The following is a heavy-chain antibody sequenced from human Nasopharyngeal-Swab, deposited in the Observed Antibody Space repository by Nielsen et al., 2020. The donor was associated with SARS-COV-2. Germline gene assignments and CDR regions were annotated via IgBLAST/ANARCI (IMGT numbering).Heavy chain of an antibody. Sequence: GESLKIPCAASGFTFSSYALRWVRQAPGEGLEWVSAISGSGDSTYYTDSVRGRFTISRDNSKNTLTLQMNSLRVEDTAIYYCAKDRDSGDDSEEYYHYYGMDVWGQGTTVTVSS. CDR2: ISGSGDST. J-gene: IGHJ6*02. V-gene: IGHV3-23*01. CDR1: GFTFSSYA. D-gene: IGHD5-12*01. CDR3: AKDRDSGDDSEEYYHYYGMDV.